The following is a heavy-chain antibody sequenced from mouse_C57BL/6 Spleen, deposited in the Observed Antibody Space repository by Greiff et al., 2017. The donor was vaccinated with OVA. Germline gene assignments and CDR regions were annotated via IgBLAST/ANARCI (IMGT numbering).Heavy chain of an antibody. CDR3: ARYDYHYAMDY. CDR1: GFNINNTY. J-gene: IGHJ4*01. CDR2: IDPANGNT. D-gene: IGHD2-4*01. Sequence: VQLQQSVAELVRPGASVKLSCTASGFNINNTYMHWVKQRPEQGLEWIGRIDPANGNTKYDPKFQGKATITADTSSNTAYLQLSSLTSEDTAIYYCARYDYHYAMDYWGQGTSVTVSA. V-gene: IGHV14-3*01.